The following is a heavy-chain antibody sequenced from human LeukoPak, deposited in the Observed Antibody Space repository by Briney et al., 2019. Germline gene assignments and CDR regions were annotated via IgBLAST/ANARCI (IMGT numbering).Heavy chain of an antibody. D-gene: IGHD4-23*01. CDR2: TYYRSKWYT. CDR1: GDSVSSYCAG. Sequence: SQTLSLTCAISGDSVSSYCAGWHWITQSPSRGLEWLRRTYYRSKWYTDYAVSVKSRITNNPDTSQNQFSLQLNSVAPEDTAGYYCARWGGDKCADYDGRGYYFDYWGQGTLVTVSS. J-gene: IGHJ4*02. V-gene: IGHV6-1*01. CDR3: ARWGGDKCADYDGRGYYFDY.